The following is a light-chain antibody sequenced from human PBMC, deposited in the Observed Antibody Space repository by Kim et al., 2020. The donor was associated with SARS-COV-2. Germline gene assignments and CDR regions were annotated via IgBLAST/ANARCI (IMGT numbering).Light chain of an antibody. J-gene: IGLJ2*01. CDR3: QVWDSSSDHPV. CDR2: YNA. V-gene: IGLV3-21*04. CDR1: SVGSNS. Sequence: APGGPARITCGGSSVGSNSVHWHQQKTGQAPVLVIYYNADRPSGIPERFSGSKSWNTATLIISTVEAGDEAHYYCQVWDSSSDHPVFGGGTQLTVL.